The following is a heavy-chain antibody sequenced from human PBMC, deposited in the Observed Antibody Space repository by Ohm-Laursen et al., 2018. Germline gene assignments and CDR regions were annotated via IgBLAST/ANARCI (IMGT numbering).Heavy chain of an antibody. Sequence: SLRPSCAASGFTFSSYAMSWVRQAPGKGLEWVSAISGSGGTTYYADSVKGRFTISRDNSKNTLYLQMNSLRAEGTAVYYCAERITAGGYWGQVTLVTVSS. D-gene: IGHD6-13*01. V-gene: IGHV3-23*01. CDR2: ISGSGGTT. CDR1: GFTFSSYA. J-gene: IGHJ4*02. CDR3: AERITAGGY.